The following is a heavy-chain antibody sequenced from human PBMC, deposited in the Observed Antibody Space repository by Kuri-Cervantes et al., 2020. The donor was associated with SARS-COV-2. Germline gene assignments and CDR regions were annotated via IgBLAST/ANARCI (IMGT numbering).Heavy chain of an antibody. CDR3: ARVGRFLEWLLSVGGYYYYMDV. J-gene: IGHJ6*03. D-gene: IGHD3-3*01. Sequence: GSLRLSCTVSGGSISSYYWSWIRQPPGKGLEWIGYIYYSGSTNYNPSLKSRVTISVDTSKNQFSLKLSSVTAADTAVYYCARVGRFLEWLLSVGGYYYYMDVWGKGTTVTVSS. V-gene: IGHV4-59*08. CDR2: IYYSGST. CDR1: GGSISSYY.